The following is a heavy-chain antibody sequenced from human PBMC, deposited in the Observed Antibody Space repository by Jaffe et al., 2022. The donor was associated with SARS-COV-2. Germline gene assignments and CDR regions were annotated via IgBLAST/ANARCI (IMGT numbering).Heavy chain of an antibody. Sequence: QVQLQQWGAGLLKPSETLSLTCAVYGGSFSGYYWSWIRQPPGKGLEWIGEINHSGSTNYNPSLKSRVTISVDTSKNQFSLKLSSVTAADTAVYYCARGVVQGVVVIRMLQLSNWFDPWGQGTLVTVSS. CDR1: GGSFSGYY. J-gene: IGHJ5*02. CDR3: ARGVVQGVVVIRMLQLSNWFDP. V-gene: IGHV4-34*01. D-gene: IGHD3-22*01. CDR2: INHSGST.